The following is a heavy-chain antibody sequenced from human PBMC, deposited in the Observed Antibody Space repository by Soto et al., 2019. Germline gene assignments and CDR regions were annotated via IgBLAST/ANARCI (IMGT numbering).Heavy chain of an antibody. V-gene: IGHV3-23*01. D-gene: IGHD5-18*01. CDR3: AKGAGYSYGYYLDY. CDR1: GFTFSSYA. Sequence: PRGSLRLSCADSGFTFSSYAMSRVRNAPGKGLEWVSGISRSGGSTYYAASVKGRFTISRDNSKNTLYLHMESLRAEDTAVDYCAKGAGYSYGYYLDYGSPGTLVTVPS. CDR2: ISRSGGST. J-gene: IGHJ4*02.